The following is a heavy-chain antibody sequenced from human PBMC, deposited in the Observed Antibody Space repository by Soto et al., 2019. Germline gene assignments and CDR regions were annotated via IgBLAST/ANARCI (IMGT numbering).Heavy chain of an antibody. V-gene: IGHV4-39*01. CDR2: IYYSGST. CDR3: ARPYIGWELLRIDY. CDR1: GGSISSSSYY. D-gene: IGHD1-26*01. Sequence: SETLSLTCTVSGGSISSSSYYWGWIRQPPGKGLEWIGSIYYSGSTYYNPSLKSRVTISVDTSKNQFSLKLSSVTAADTAVYYCARPYIGWELLRIDYWGQGTLVTVSS. J-gene: IGHJ4*02.